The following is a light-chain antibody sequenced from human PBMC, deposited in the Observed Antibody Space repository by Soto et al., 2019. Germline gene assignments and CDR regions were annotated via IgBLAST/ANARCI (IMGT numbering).Light chain of an antibody. CDR1: QSFDVW. CDR3: QQSKGEWT. J-gene: IGKJ1*01. CDR2: DVS. V-gene: IGKV1-5*01. Sequence: IQMTQSPSILSSSVGDRVTITCRSSQSFDVWLAWYQQKPGGAPQLLIYDVSTLYTGVPSRFSGTGSGTEFNLPISGLQPDDFATYFCQQSKGEWTFGQGNKVDI.